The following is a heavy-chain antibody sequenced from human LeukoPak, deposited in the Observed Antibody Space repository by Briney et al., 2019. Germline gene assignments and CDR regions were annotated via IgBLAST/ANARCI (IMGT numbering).Heavy chain of an antibody. CDR3: ARDDCSTTPCYAY. V-gene: IGHV3-53*01. CDR2: ICSGGST. Sequence: GGSLRLSCAASGFTVSSNYMSWVRQAPGKGLEWVSVICSGGSTYYADSVKGRFTVSRDISKNTVYLQMNGLKAEDTAVYYCARDDCSTTPCYAYWGQGTLVTVSS. D-gene: IGHD2-2*01. J-gene: IGHJ4*02. CDR1: GFTVSSNY.